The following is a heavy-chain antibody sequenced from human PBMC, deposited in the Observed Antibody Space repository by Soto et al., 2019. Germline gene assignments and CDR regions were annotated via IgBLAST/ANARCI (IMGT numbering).Heavy chain of an antibody. D-gene: IGHD3-22*01. CDR2: ISYDGSNK. CDR1: GFTFSSYG. V-gene: IGHV3-30*18. CDR3: AKERTYFYDTSGYSHDAFDI. J-gene: IGHJ3*02. Sequence: GGSLRLSCAASGFTFSSYGMHWVRQAPGKGLEWVAVISYDGSNKYYADSVKGRFTISRDNSKNTLYLQMNSLRAEDTAVFYCAKERTYFYDTSGYSHDAFDIWGQGTRVTVSS.